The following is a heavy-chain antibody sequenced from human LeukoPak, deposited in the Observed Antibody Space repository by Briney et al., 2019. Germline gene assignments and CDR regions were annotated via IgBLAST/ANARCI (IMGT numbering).Heavy chain of an antibody. CDR1: GFTFDDYS. CDR2: INWNGGST. J-gene: IGHJ4*02. CDR3: ARGLGSFDY. D-gene: IGHD7-27*01. Sequence: GGSLRLSCAASGFTFDDYSMHWVRQGPGKGLEWVSGINWNGGSTGYADSMKGRFTISRDNAKNSMYLQMNSLRAEDTALYYCARGLGSFDYWGQGTLVTVSS. V-gene: IGHV3-20*04.